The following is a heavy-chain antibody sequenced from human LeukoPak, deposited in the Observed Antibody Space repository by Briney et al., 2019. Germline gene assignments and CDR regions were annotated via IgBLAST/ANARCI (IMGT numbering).Heavy chain of an antibody. CDR2: ISGYNGKT. V-gene: IGHV1-18*01. CDR3: ARPFIAVAFGDGETWFDP. CDR1: GYTFTTYG. D-gene: IGHD6-19*01. Sequence: ASVKVSCKASGYTFTTYGISWVRQAPGQGLEWMGWISGYNGKTNYAQKLQGRVTMTTDTSTSTAYMELRSLRSEDTAVYYCARPFIAVAFGDGETWFDPWDQGTLVTVSS. J-gene: IGHJ5*02.